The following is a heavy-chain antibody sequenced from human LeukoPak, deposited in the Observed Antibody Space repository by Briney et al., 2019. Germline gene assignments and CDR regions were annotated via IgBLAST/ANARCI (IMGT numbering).Heavy chain of an antibody. CDR3: ARDPQNSSSQRRSA. Sequence: GGSLRLSCAASGFTFSSYSMNWVRQAPGKGLEWVSSISSSSSYIYYADSVKGRFTISRGNAKNSLYLQMNSLRAEDTAVYYCARDPQNSSSQRRSAWGQGTLVTVSS. CDR2: ISSSSSYI. CDR1: GFTFSSYS. V-gene: IGHV3-21*01. J-gene: IGHJ5*02. D-gene: IGHD6-6*01.